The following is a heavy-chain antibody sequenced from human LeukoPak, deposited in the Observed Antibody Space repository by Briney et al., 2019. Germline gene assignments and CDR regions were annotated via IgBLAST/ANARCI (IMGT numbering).Heavy chain of an antibody. CDR3: ARGGTEITFGGHVHRYYYYYMDV. J-gene: IGHJ6*03. V-gene: IGHV3-20*04. CDR2: INWNGGST. CDR1: GFTFDDYG. D-gene: IGHD3-16*01. Sequence: PGGSLRLSCAASGFTFDDYGMSWVRQAPGKGLEWVSGINWNGGSTGYADSVKGRFTISRDNAKNSLYLQMNSLRAEDTAVYYCARGGTEITFGGHVHRYYYYYMDVWGKGTTVTVSS.